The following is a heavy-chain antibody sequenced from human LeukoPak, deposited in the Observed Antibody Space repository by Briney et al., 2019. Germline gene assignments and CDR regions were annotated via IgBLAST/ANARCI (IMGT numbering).Heavy chain of an antibody. J-gene: IGHJ1*01. V-gene: IGHV4-59*12. Sequence: SETLSLTCTVSGDPMSRYYWSWIRQPPGKGLEWIGYIYYSGSTNYNPSLKSRVTISVDKSKNQFSLKLSSVTAADTAVYYCARGEDQEYFQHWGQGTLVTVSS. CDR3: ARGEDQEYFQH. CDR2: IYYSGST. CDR1: GDPMSRYY.